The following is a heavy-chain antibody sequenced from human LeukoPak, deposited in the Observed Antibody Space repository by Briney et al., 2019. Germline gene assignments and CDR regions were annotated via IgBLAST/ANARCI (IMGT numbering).Heavy chain of an antibody. CDR3: ARSRPTYYYDSSGYYYPREDAFGI. V-gene: IGHV1-18*01. CDR1: GYTFTSYG. Sequence: ASVKVSCKASGYTFTSYGISWVRQAPGQGLEWMGWISAYNGNTNYAQKLQGRVTMTTDTSTSTAYMELRSLRSDDTAVYYCARSRPTYYYDSSGYYYPREDAFGIWGQGTMVTVSS. J-gene: IGHJ3*02. D-gene: IGHD3-22*01. CDR2: ISAYNGNT.